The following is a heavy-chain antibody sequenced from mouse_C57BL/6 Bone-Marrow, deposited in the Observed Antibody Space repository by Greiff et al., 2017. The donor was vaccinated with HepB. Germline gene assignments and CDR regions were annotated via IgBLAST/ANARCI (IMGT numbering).Heavy chain of an antibody. V-gene: IGHV1-64*01. J-gene: IGHJ2*01. D-gene: IGHD2-4*01. Sequence: VKLKQSGAELVKPGASVKLSCKASGYTFTSYWMHWVKQRPGQGLEWIGMIHPNSGSTNYNEKFKSKATLTVDKSSSTAYMQLSSLTSEDSAVYYCTRRGIYDYALYYWGQGTTLTVSS. CDR3: TRRGIYDYALYY. CDR1: GYTFTSYW. CDR2: IHPNSGST.